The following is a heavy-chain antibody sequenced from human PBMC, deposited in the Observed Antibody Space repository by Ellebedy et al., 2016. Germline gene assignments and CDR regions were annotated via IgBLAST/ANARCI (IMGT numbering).Heavy chain of an antibody. D-gene: IGHD5-18*01. Sequence: GGSLRLSCAASGFTFSSYAMHWVRQAPGKGLEWVAVISYDGSNKYYADSVKGRFTISRDNSKNTVYLQMNSLRAEDTAVYYCAKSGYSHFFFDYWGQGTLVTVSS. J-gene: IGHJ4*02. CDR2: ISYDGSNK. CDR3: AKSGYSHFFFDY. V-gene: IGHV3-30-3*02. CDR1: GFTFSSYA.